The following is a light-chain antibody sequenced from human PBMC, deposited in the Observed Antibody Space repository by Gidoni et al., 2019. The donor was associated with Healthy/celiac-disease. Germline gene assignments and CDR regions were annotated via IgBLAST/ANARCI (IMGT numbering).Light chain of an antibody. CDR1: QSVSGTY. CDR3: QQYGNSPYT. CDR2: GAS. Sequence: EIVSTQSPGTLSLSPGERATLSCRASQSVSGTYLAWYQQKPGQAPRLLIYGASSRATGIPDRFSGSGSGTDFTLTISRLEPEDFAVYYCQQYGNSPYTFGQGTKLDIK. J-gene: IGKJ2*01. V-gene: IGKV3-20*01.